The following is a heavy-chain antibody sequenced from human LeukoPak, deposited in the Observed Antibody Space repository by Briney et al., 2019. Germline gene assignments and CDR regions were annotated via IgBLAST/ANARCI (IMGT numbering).Heavy chain of an antibody. CDR2: IKQDGSEK. D-gene: IGHD3-9*01. V-gene: IGHV3-7*03. J-gene: IGHJ4*02. Sequence: GALRPSCAASGFTFSLYWKNWVRRAPGKGLEWVANIKQDGSEKNYVDSVKGRFTISRDNAKNSLYLQMNNLRVEDTAMYYCAGGTGFIIKDWGQGTLVTVSS. CDR1: GFTFSLYW. CDR3: AGGTGFIIKD.